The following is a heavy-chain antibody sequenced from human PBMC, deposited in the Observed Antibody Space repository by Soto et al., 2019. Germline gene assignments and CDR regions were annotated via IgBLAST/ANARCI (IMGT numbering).Heavy chain of an antibody. CDR1: GYTFTSYG. Sequence: ASVKVSCKASGYTFTSYGISWVRQAPGQGLEWMGWISAYNGNTNYAQKLQGRVTMTTDTSTSTAYMELRSLRSDDTAVYYCARDASSGWSIYDWFDPWGQGTLVTVSS. D-gene: IGHD6-19*01. J-gene: IGHJ5*02. CDR3: ARDASSGWSIYDWFDP. CDR2: ISAYNGNT. V-gene: IGHV1-18*04.